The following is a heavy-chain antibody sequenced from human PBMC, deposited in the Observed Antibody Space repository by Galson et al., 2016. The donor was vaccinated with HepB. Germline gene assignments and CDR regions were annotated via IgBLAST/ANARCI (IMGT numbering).Heavy chain of an antibody. J-gene: IGHJ4*02. V-gene: IGHV1-18*01. D-gene: IGHD6-19*01. CDR1: GYSFTSYG. Sequence: SVKVSCKASGYSFTSYGISWVRQAPGQGLEWMGWISAYSANKNYAQKVQGRTTMTTDSSTSTAYMELRNLTSDDTAVYFCARDYSSGWYGYWGQGTLVTVSS. CDR3: ARDYSSGWYGY. CDR2: ISAYSANK.